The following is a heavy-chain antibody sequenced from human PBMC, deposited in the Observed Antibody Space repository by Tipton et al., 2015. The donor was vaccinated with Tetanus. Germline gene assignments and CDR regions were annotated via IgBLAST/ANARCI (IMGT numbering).Heavy chain of an antibody. CDR3: VRVLTVGATFDY. D-gene: IGHD1-26*01. J-gene: IGHJ4*02. CDR2: IYSGGTT. V-gene: IGHV3-53*01. Sequence: GSLRLSCAASGFTVSSNFMTWVRQAPGEGLEWVSIIYSGGTTYYADSVKGRFTISRDNSRNTLYLQMNSLRAEDTAVYYCVRVLTVGATFDYWGQGTLVTVSS. CDR1: GFTVSSNF.